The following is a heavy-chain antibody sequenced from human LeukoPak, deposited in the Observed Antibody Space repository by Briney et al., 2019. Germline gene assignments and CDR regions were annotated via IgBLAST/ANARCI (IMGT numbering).Heavy chain of an antibody. V-gene: IGHV3-23*01. D-gene: IGHD2-2*03. CDR1: GFTFRSHA. Sequence: GGSLRLSCVGSGFTFRSHAMSWVRQAPEKGLEFVSGIYENGGTTYYADSVKGRFSISRDNSKNTLYLQMDSLRGEDTAVYYCAKDFRIGYSAHFDYWGQGAMVTVSS. CDR2: IYENGGTT. CDR3: AKDFRIGYSAHFDY. J-gene: IGHJ4*02.